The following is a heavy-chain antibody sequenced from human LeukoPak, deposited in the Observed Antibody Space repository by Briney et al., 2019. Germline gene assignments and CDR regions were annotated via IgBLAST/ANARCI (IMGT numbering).Heavy chain of an antibody. CDR1: GGSFSGYY. CDR2: INHSGST. D-gene: IGHD3-10*01. Sequence: PSETLSLTCAVYGGSFSGYYWGWIRQPPGKGLEWIGEINHSGSTNYNPSLKSRVTISVDTSKNQFSLKLSSVTAADTAVYYCARAMYYYGSGSYSFDPWGQGTLVTVSS. V-gene: IGHV4-34*01. CDR3: ARAMYYYGSGSYSFDP. J-gene: IGHJ5*02.